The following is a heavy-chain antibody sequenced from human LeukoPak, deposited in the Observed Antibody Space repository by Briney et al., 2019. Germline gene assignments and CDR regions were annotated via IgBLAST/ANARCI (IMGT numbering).Heavy chain of an antibody. Sequence: GRSLRLSCAASRFTFSTYGMHWVRQAPGKGLEWVSYISSSSSTLYYADSVKGRFTISRDNAKNSLYLQMNSLRDEDTAVYYCVRDRFYSFDYWGQGTLVTVSS. CDR2: ISSSSSTL. J-gene: IGHJ4*02. CDR3: VRDRFYSFDY. CDR1: RFTFSTYG. V-gene: IGHV3-48*02.